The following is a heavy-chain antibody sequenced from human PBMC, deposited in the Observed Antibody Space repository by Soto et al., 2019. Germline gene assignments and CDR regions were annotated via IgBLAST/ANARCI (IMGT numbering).Heavy chain of an antibody. CDR3: AKVRITFGGVIGPVDY. Sequence: GGSLRLSCAASGFTFSSYAMSWVRQAPGKGLEWVSAISGSGGSTYYADSVKGRFTISRDNSKNTLYLQMNSLRAEDTAVYYCAKVRITFGGVIGPVDYWGQGTLVTVSS. D-gene: IGHD3-16*02. J-gene: IGHJ4*02. V-gene: IGHV3-23*01. CDR2: ISGSGGST. CDR1: GFTFSSYA.